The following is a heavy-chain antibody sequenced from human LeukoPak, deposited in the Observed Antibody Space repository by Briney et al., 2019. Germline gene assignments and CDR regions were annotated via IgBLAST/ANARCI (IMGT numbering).Heavy chain of an antibody. Sequence: GGSLRLSCEASGFTFGTYGMTWVRQAPGKGLEWVSGITGSSTWTYYADSVRGRFTISRDNSKNTLHLQMNNLTADDTAIYYCARELVLLGTGYFDLWGRGTLVTVSS. CDR1: GFTFGTYG. J-gene: IGHJ2*01. CDR3: ARELVLLGTGYFDL. CDR2: ITGSSTWT. V-gene: IGHV3-23*01. D-gene: IGHD7-27*01.